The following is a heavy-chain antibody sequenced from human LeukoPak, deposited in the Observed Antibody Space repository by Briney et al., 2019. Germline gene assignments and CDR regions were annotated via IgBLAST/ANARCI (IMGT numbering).Heavy chain of an antibody. V-gene: IGHV1-69*05. D-gene: IGHD2-15*01. CDR1: GGTFGSYA. J-gene: IGHJ6*03. CDR2: IIPIFGTA. CDR3: AREGVVVVAATGYYYYMDV. Sequence: GSSVKVSCKASGGTFGSYAISWVRQAPGQGLEWMGRIIPIFGTANYAQKFQGRVTITTDESTSTAYMELSSLRSEDTAVYYCAREGVVVVAATGYYYYMDVWGKGTTVTVSS.